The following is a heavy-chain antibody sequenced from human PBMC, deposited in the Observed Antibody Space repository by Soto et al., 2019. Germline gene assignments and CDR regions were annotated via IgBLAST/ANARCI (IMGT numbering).Heavy chain of an antibody. CDR1: GGSFSNYA. D-gene: IGHD3-22*01. J-gene: IGHJ4*02. Sequence: QVQIQQWCGGLLKPSETLSLSCTVYGGSFSNYAWSWIRQPPGRGLEWIGEIYHNGKSDYNPSLKSRVTIAVDTSKNQFPLKLSSVIAADTAVYFCARGGYWRFDYWGQGALVTVSS. CDR2: IYHNGKS. V-gene: IGHV4-34*01. CDR3: ARGGYWRFDY.